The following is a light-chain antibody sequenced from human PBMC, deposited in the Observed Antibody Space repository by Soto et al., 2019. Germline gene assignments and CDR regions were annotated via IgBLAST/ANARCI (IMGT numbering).Light chain of an antibody. V-gene: IGLV2-23*01. CDR2: EGS. Sequence: QSVLTQPASVSGSPGQSITISCTGTSSDVGSYNLVSWYQQHPGKAPKLIIYEGSKRPSGVSNRFSGSKSGNTASLTISGLPAEDEADYYCCSYAGSTTVVFGGGTKLTVL. J-gene: IGLJ2*01. CDR1: SSDVGSYNL. CDR3: CSYAGSTTVV.